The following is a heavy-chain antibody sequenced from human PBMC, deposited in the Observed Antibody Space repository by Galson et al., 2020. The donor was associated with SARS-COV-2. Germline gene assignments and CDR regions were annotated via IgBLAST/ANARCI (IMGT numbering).Heavy chain of an antibody. Sequence: PGGSLRLSCAASGFTFTSYGMPWVRQAPGKGLEWVALISYDGSNKYYADSVKGRFIISRDDSKNTLFLQMHSLRAEDTAVYYCAKPVGGNYYYGMDVWGQGTTVTVSS. J-gene: IGHJ6*02. CDR2: ISYDGSNK. CDR1: GFTFTSYG. V-gene: IGHV3-30*18. D-gene: IGHD1-26*01. CDR3: AKPVGGNYYYGMDV.